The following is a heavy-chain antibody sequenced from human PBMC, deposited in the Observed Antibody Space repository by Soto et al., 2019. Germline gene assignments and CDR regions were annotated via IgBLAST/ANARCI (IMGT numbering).Heavy chain of an antibody. Sequence: QVQLVESGGGVVQPGRSLRLSCAASGFTFSSYGMHWVRQAPGKGLEWVAVIWYDGSNKYYADSVKGRFTISRENSKNTLYLQMNSLRAEDTAVYYCARDGYGDYGGYFDLWGRGTLVTVSS. CDR1: GFTFSSYG. D-gene: IGHD4-17*01. J-gene: IGHJ2*01. CDR2: IWYDGSNK. V-gene: IGHV3-33*01. CDR3: ARDGYGDYGGYFDL.